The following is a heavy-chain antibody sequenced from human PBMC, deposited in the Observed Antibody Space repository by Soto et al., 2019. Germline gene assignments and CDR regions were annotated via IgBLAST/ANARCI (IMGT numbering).Heavy chain of an antibody. CDR1: GFTFSSYA. Sequence: QVQLVESGGGVVQPGRSLRLSCVASGFTFSSYAMHWVRQAPGKGLEWVTAISYDGSNEYYADSVKGRFTISRDNSKNMLHLQMNSLRAEDTAVYYCAGEGTGTKDGDAFDIWGQGTMVTVSS. CDR3: AGEGTGTKDGDAFDI. D-gene: IGHD1-1*01. V-gene: IGHV3-30-3*01. J-gene: IGHJ3*02. CDR2: ISYDGSNE.